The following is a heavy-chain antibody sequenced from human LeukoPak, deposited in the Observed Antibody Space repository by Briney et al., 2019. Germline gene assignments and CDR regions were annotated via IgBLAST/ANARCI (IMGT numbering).Heavy chain of an antibody. CDR2: FDPEKGET. J-gene: IGHJ4*02. CDR1: GYTLSKLS. D-gene: IGHD1-14*01. Sequence: ASVKVSCKVSGYTLSKLSMHWVRQAPGKGLEWMGGFDPEKGETIYTQNFQGRVTMTADTSSDTAYMDLSSLRSDDTAVFYCATGAIALSKGTYESWARLDSWGQGTLVTVSS. CDR3: ATGAIALSKGTYESWARLDS. V-gene: IGHV1-24*01.